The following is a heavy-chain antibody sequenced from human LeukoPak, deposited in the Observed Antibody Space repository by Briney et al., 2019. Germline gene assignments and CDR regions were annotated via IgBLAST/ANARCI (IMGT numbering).Heavy chain of an antibody. CDR2: IHHSGRS. V-gene: IGHV4-31*03. Sequence: PSETLSLTCTVSADSLSSGGHYWAWIRQFPGKGLESIGFIHHSGRSRHNPSLKDRVAISVDTSRKQFALKLSSVTAADTAMYYCARGGNRFGGFYFDYWGQGVQVIVSS. J-gene: IGHJ4*02. CDR3: ARGGNRFGGFYFDY. D-gene: IGHD3-10*01. CDR1: ADSLSSGGHY.